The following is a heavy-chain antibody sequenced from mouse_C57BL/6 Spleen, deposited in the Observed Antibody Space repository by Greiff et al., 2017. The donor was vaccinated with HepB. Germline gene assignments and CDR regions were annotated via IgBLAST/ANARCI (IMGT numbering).Heavy chain of an antibody. V-gene: IGHV5-17*01. CDR3: ARPPLTGGYFDY. CDR2: ISSGSSTI. J-gene: IGHJ2*01. CDR1: GFTFSDYG. Sequence: EVHLVESGGGLVKPGGSLKLSCAASGFTFSDYGMHWVRQAPEKGLEWVAYISSGSSTIYYADTVKGRFTISRDNAKNTLFLQMTSLRSEDTAMYYCARPPLTGGYFDYWGQGTTLTVSS. D-gene: IGHD4-1*01.